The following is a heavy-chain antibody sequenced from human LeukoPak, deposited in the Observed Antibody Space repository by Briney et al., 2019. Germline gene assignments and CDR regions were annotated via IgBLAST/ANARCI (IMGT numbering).Heavy chain of an antibody. Sequence: GGSLRLSCAASGFTFSSYGMHWVRQAPGKGLEWVAFIRYDGSNKYYADSVKGRFTISRDNSKNTLYLQMNSLRAEDTAVYYCAKDQDSSGYFLSYFDYWGQGTLVTVSS. D-gene: IGHD3-22*01. V-gene: IGHV3-30*02. CDR2: IRYDGSNK. CDR3: AKDQDSSGYFLSYFDY. CDR1: GFTFSSYG. J-gene: IGHJ4*02.